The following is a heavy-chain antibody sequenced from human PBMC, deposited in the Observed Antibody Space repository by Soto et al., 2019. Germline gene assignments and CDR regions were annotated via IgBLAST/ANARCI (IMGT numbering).Heavy chain of an antibody. Sequence: GGSLRLSCAASGFTFSSYAMHWVRQAPGKGLEWLAVISYDGSNKYYADSVKGRFTISRDNSKNTLYLQMNSLRAEDTAVYYCARDLLAAAGIAGDYYYYGMDVWGQGTTVTV. CDR1: GFTFSSYA. D-gene: IGHD6-13*01. V-gene: IGHV3-30-3*01. CDR2: ISYDGSNK. J-gene: IGHJ6*02. CDR3: ARDLLAAAGIAGDYYYYGMDV.